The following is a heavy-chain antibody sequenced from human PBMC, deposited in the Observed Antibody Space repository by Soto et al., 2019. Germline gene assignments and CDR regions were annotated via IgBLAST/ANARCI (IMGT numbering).Heavy chain of an antibody. CDR3: ARVVAAVSVDWSDP. CDR2: IYYSGST. V-gene: IGHV4-31*03. Sequence: PSETLSLTCTVSGGSISSGGYYWSWIRQHPGKGLEWIGYIYYSGSTYYNPSLKSRVTISVDTSKNQFSLKLSSVTAADTAVYYCARVVAAVSVDWSDPWGQGTLVTVSS. D-gene: IGHD6-13*01. J-gene: IGHJ5*02. CDR1: GGSISSGGYY.